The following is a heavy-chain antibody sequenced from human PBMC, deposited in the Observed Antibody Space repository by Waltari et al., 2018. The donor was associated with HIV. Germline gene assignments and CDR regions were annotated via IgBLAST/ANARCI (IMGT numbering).Heavy chain of an antibody. CDR1: GGSIIGRSW. CDR3: ARGYFCVSAHYGFDV. V-gene: IGHV4-4*02. CDR2: SQDSGSP. D-gene: IGHD3-3*01. Sequence: QVHLQESGPGLVKTSGTLSLTFGVSGGSIIGRSWLPWVPQPPGKGQEWIGESQDSGSPNYNPSLKSRVNMAVEKSKNRFSLNLTSVTAAYTAVYYCARGYFCVSAHYGFDVWGQGTTVVVSS. J-gene: IGHJ6*02.